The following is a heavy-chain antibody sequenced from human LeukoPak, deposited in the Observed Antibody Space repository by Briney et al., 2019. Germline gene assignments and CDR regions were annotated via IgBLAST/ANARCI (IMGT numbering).Heavy chain of an antibody. D-gene: IGHD6-19*01. V-gene: IGHV1-24*01. Sequence: ASVKVSCKVSGYTLTELSMHWVRQAPGKGLEWMGGFDPEDGETIYAQKFQGRVTMTEDTSTDTAYMELSSLRSEDTAVYYCATGGPDSSGFDHWGQGTLVTVSS. CDR2: FDPEDGET. CDR1: GYTLTELS. J-gene: IGHJ4*02. CDR3: ATGGPDSSGFDH.